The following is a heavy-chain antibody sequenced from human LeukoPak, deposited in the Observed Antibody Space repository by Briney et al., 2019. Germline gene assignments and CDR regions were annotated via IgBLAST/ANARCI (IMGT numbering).Heavy chain of an antibody. CDR3: ARAYMTATRHFDS. D-gene: IGHD2-21*02. J-gene: IGHJ4*02. Sequence: GASVKVSCKASGGTFSNYAISWVRQAPGQGLEWMGGIIPIFGTANYAQKFRGRVTITADKSTRTAYMELSSLRSEDTAVYYCARAYMTATRHFDSWGQGTLVTVSS. CDR2: IIPIFGTA. CDR1: GGTFSNYA. V-gene: IGHV1-69*06.